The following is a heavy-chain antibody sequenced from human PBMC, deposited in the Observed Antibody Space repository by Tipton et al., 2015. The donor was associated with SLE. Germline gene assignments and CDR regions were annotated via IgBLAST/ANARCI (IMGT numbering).Heavy chain of an antibody. J-gene: IGHJ5*01. V-gene: IGHV3-49*04. CDR2: IRSKAYGGTT. CDR3: QSSAASQREHTSGSGRPPEHKRAHGDSPALPRPLKGSASAPTLFPLVS. CDR1: GFTFGDYA. D-gene: IGHD6-13*01. Sequence: RSLRLSCAVSGFTFGDYAMSWVRQAPGKGLEWVGFIRSKAYGGTTEYAASVKGRFTISRDESKSIAYLQMNSLKTEDTAVYKGQSSAASQREHTSGSGRPPEHKRAHGDSPALPRPLKGSASAPTLFPLVSW.